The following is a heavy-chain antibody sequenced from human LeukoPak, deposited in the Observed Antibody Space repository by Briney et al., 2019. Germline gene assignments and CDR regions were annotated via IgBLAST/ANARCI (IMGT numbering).Heavy chain of an antibody. CDR3: AKDKYYYAGYFDY. Sequence: GGSLRLSCAASGFTFSSYGMHWVRQAPGKGLEWVAFIRYDGSNKYYADSVKGRFTISRDNSKNTLYLQMNSLRAEDTAVYYCAKDKYYYAGYFDYWGQGTLVTVSS. CDR2: IRYDGSNK. J-gene: IGHJ4*02. CDR1: GFTFSSYG. V-gene: IGHV3-30*02. D-gene: IGHD3-10*01.